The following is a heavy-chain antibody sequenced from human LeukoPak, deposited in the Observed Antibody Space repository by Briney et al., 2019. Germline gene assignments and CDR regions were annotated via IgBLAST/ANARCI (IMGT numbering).Heavy chain of an antibody. Sequence: PSETLSLTCTVSGGSISSSNYYWGWIRQPPGKGLEWIGSIYYSGSTYYNPSLESRVTISVDTSKNQFSLKLSSVTAADTAVYYCARRGIAAAGTIDYWGQGTLVTVSS. J-gene: IGHJ4*02. V-gene: IGHV4-39*01. CDR1: GGSISSSNYY. CDR3: ARRGIAAAGTIDY. CDR2: IYYSGST. D-gene: IGHD6-13*01.